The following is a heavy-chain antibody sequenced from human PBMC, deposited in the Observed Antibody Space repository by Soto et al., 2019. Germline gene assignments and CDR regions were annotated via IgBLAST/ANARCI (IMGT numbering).Heavy chain of an antibody. D-gene: IGHD2-2*03. CDR2: IYYSGST. Sequence: SETLSLTCTVSGGSISSGDYYWSWIRQPPGKGLEWIGYIYYSGSTYYNPSLKSRVTMSVDTSKNHFSLKLISVTTADTAVYFCAREGNLGRWIQALDSWGQGTLVTVSS. J-gene: IGHJ4*02. CDR1: GGSISSGDYY. CDR3: AREGNLGRWIQALDS. V-gene: IGHV4-30-4*02.